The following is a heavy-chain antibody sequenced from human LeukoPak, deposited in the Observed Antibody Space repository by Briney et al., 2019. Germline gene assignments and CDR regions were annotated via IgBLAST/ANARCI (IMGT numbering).Heavy chain of an antibody. Sequence: GASVKVSCKASGYTFTSYGIIWVRQAPGQGLEWMGWISAYNGNTNYAQKLQGRVTMTTDTSTSTAYMELRSLRSDDTAVYYCARDLRYYDSSGYLSIDYWGQGTLVTVSS. CDR2: ISAYNGNT. CDR3: ARDLRYYDSSGYLSIDY. V-gene: IGHV1-18*01. J-gene: IGHJ4*02. CDR1: GYTFTSYG. D-gene: IGHD3-22*01.